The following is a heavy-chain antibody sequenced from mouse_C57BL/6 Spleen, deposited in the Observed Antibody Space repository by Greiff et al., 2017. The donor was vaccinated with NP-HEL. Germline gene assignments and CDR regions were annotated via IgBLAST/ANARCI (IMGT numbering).Heavy chain of an antibody. D-gene: IGHD4-1*02. Sequence: VQLQQSGTVLARPGASVKMSCKTSGYTFTSYWMHWVKQRPGQGLEWIGAIYPGNSDTSYNQKFKGKAQLTAVTSASTAYMELSSLTNEDSAVYYCTRQLVLGWFAYWGQGTLVTVSA. CDR1: GYTFTSYW. J-gene: IGHJ3*01. V-gene: IGHV1-5*01. CDR3: TRQLVLGWFAY. CDR2: IYPGNSDT.